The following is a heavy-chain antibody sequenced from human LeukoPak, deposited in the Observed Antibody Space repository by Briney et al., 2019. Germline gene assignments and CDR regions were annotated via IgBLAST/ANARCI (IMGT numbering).Heavy chain of an antibody. J-gene: IGHJ4*02. V-gene: IGHV3-23*01. CDR1: GFTFSSYA. CDR3: ARNFNHFDY. CDR2: FSGSGGST. Sequence: GGSLRLSCAASGFTFSSYAMSWVRQAPGKGLECISGFSGSGGSTYYADSVKGRFTISRDNSKNTLYLQMNSLRAEDTAVYYCARNFNHFDYWGQGTLVTVSS. D-gene: IGHD1-14*01.